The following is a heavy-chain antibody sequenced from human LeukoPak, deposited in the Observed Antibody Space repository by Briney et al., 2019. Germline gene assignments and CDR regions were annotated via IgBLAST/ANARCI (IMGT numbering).Heavy chain of an antibody. CDR1: GFTFSSYW. Sequence: GGSLRLSCAASGFTFSSYWMSWVRQAPGKGLEWVANIKQDGSEKYYVDSVKGRFTISRDNAKNSLYLQINSLRAEDTAVYYCARDRAVRGQYGMDVWGKGTTVTVSS. V-gene: IGHV3-7*03. D-gene: IGHD3-10*01. J-gene: IGHJ6*04. CDR3: ARDRAVRGQYGMDV. CDR2: IKQDGSEK.